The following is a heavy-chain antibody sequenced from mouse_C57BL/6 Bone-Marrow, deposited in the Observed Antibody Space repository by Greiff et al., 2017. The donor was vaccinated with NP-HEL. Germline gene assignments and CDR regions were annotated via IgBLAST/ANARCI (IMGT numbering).Heavy chain of an antibody. J-gene: IGHJ3*01. D-gene: IGHD1-1*01. CDR1: GFTFTTYP. CDR2: FHPYNDDT. V-gene: IGHV1-47*01. CDR3: ARGDYYGSSSFAY. Sequence: VQLQQSGAELVKPGASVKMSCKASGFTFTTYPIEWMKQNHGKSLEWIGNFHPYNDDTKYNEKFKGKATLTVEKSSSTVYLELSRLTSDDSAVYYCARGDYYGSSSFAYWGQGTLVTVSA.